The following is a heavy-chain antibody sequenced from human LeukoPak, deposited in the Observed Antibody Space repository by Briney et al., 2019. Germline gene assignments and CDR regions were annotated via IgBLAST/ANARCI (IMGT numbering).Heavy chain of an antibody. Sequence: GGSLRLSCAASGFTFSSYSMNWVRQVPGKGLEWVSTISGSGGSTYFADSVKGRFTISRDNSKNTLYLQMNSLRAEDTAVYYCAKDTSRLRYFDWPLLDYWGQGTLVTVSS. V-gene: IGHV3-23*01. CDR1: GFTFSSYS. J-gene: IGHJ4*02. CDR3: AKDTSRLRYFDWPLLDY. D-gene: IGHD3-9*01. CDR2: ISGSGGST.